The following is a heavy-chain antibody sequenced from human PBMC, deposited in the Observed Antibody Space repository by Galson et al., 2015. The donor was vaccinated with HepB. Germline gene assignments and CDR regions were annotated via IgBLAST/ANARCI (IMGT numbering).Heavy chain of an antibody. CDR1: GFTFSDYW. J-gene: IGHJ5*02. Sequence: LRLSCAVSGFTFSDYWMHWVRQGPGKELVWVSRINFDGSSTTYADSVKGRFTISRDNAKNTLYLQMNSLRADDTAVYFCARDRGTTNWFDPWGQGTLVTVSS. CDR3: ARDRGTTNWFDP. D-gene: IGHD1-7*01. V-gene: IGHV3-74*01. CDR2: INFDGSST.